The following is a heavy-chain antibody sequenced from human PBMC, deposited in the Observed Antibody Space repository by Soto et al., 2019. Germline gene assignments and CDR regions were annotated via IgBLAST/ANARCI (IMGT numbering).Heavy chain of an antibody. Sequence: ASVKVSCKASGYTFTSYGISWVRQAPGQGLEWMGWISAYNGNTNYAQKLQSRVTMTTDTSTSTAYMELRSLRSDDTAVYYCARDLWGITMVRGVRTNWFDPWGQGTLVTVSS. CDR2: ISAYNGNT. J-gene: IGHJ5*02. CDR3: ARDLWGITMVRGVRTNWFDP. CDR1: GYTFTSYG. V-gene: IGHV1-18*01. D-gene: IGHD3-10*01.